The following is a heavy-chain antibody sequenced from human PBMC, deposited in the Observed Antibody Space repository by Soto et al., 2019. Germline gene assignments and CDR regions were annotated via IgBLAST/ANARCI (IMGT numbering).Heavy chain of an antibody. CDR1: GSTFTSYA. D-gene: IGHD6-13*01. CDR3: ARDAAAGLKDY. V-gene: IGHV1-18*01. J-gene: IGHJ4*02. CDR2: ISAYNGNT. Sequence: QVQLLQSGAEVKKPGASVKVSCKASGSTFTSYAISWVRQAPGQGLEWMGGISAYNGNTNYAQKLKGRVTMTTDTSTSTAYMELRSLRSDDTAVYYCARDAAAGLKDYWGQGTLVTVSS.